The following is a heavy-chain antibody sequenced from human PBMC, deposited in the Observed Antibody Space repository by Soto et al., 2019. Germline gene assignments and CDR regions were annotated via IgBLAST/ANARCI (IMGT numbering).Heavy chain of an antibody. CDR2: INEDGSEK. J-gene: IGHJ4*02. V-gene: IGHV3-7*01. CDR3: VRDVAWSFDY. D-gene: IGHD3-3*01. CDR1: GFTFSNYW. Sequence: PGGSLRLSCAASGFTFSNYWMSWVRQAPGKGLEWVAKINEDGSEKYHVDSVKGRFTISRDNARNSLYLQMDSLRAEDTAVYHCVRDVAWSFDYWGQGTLVTVDS.